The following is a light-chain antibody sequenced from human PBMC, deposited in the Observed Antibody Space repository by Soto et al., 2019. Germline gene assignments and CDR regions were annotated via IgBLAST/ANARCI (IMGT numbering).Light chain of an antibody. CDR2: DVS. V-gene: IGLV2-14*01. J-gene: IGLJ3*02. CDR1: SSDVGGYNY. CDR3: SSFTSSSTWV. Sequence: QSVLTQPASVSGSPGQSITISYTGTSSDVGGYNYVSWFQQHPGKAPKLMIYDVSNRPSGLSNRFSGSKSGNTASLTISGLQAEDEADYYCSSFTSSSTWVFGGGTKLTVL.